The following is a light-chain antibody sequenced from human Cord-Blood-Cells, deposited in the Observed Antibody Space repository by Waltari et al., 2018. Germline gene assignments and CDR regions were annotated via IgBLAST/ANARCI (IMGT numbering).Light chain of an antibody. J-gene: IGLJ1*01. CDR2: EGS. CDR3: CSYAGSSTYV. CDR1: RSDVGSYTL. Sequence: SALTQPASVSGSPRQTITISCTGTRSDVGSYTLVSWYQQHPGKAPKLMIYEGSKRPSGVSNRFSGSKSGNTASLTISGLQAEDEADYYCCSYAGSSTYVFGTGTKVTVL. V-gene: IGLV2-23*01.